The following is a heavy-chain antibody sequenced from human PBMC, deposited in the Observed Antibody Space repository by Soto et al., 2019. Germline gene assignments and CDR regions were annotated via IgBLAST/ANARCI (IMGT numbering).Heavy chain of an antibody. J-gene: IGHJ4*02. Sequence: SVKVSCKASVGTFSSYSLSWVRQAPGQGRAWVGRILPLFGATHYAQKFQGRVTIIASESTSTAYVDLSSLRAEDTAGYYCARKARYSSGGSCYSGLGYWGQGTRVTVSS. CDR2: ILPLFGAT. CDR1: VGTFSSYS. V-gene: IGHV1-69*13. CDR3: ARKARYSSGGSCYSGLGY. D-gene: IGHD2-15*01.